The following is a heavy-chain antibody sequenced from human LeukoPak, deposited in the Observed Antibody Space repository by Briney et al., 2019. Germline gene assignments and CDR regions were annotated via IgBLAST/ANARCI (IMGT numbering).Heavy chain of an antibody. J-gene: IGHJ6*02. CDR3: ARDCSSTSCGSTNYYYYYGMDV. Sequence: ASVKVSCKASGYTFTSYGISWVRQAPGQGLERMGWISAYNGNTNYAQKLQGRVTMTTDTSTSTAYMELRSLRSDDTAVYYCARDCSSTSCGSTNYYYYYGMDVWGQGTTVTVPS. CDR1: GYTFTSYG. D-gene: IGHD2-2*01. V-gene: IGHV1-18*01. CDR2: ISAYNGNT.